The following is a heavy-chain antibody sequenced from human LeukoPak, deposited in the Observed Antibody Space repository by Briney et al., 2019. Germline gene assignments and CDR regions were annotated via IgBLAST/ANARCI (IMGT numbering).Heavy chain of an antibody. CDR2: INHSGST. CDR3: ARLNYGSGSHQVY. J-gene: IGHJ4*02. Sequence: NPSETLSLTCAVYGGSFSGYYWSWIRQPPGKGLEWIGEINHSGSTNYNPSLKSRVTISVDTSKNQFSLKLSSVTAADTAVYYCARLNYGSGSHQVYWGQGTLVTVSS. CDR1: GGSFSGYY. D-gene: IGHD3-10*01. V-gene: IGHV4-34*01.